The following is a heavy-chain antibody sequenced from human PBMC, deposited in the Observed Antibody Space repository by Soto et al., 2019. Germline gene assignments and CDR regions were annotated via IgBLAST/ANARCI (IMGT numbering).Heavy chain of an antibody. CDR3: ARLGSDSSGYDYYYYGMDV. CDR1: GYSFTSYW. J-gene: IGHJ6*02. CDR2: IYPGDSDT. Sequence: PGESLKISCKGSGYSFTSYWIGWVRQMPGKGLEWMGIIYPGDSDTRYSPSFQGQVTISADKSISTAYLQWSSLKASDTAMYYCARLGSDSSGYDYYYYGMDVWGQGTTVTVSS. D-gene: IGHD3-22*01. V-gene: IGHV5-51*01.